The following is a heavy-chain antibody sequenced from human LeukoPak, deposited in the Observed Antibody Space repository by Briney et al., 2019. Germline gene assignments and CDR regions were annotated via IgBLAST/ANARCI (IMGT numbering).Heavy chain of an antibody. V-gene: IGHV7-4-1*02. CDR1: GYTFTSYA. CDR2: INTNTGNP. D-gene: IGHD2-2*01. Sequence: XSVKVSCKASGYTFTSYAMSWVRQAPGQGLEWMGWINTNTGNPTYAQGFTGRFVFSLHTSVSTAYLQISSLKAEDTAVYYCARVAPLPATAGGDFDYWGQGTLVTVSS. CDR3: ARVAPLPATAGGDFDY. J-gene: IGHJ4*02.